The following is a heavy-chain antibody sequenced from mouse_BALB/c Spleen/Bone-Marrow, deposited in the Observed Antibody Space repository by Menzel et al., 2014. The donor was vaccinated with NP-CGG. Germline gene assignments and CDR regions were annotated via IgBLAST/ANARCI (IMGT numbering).Heavy chain of an antibody. D-gene: IGHD2-1*01. Sequence: VQLHQSGAELVRSGASVKLSCTASGFNIKDYYMHWVKQRPEQGLERIGWIDPENGDTEYAPKFQGKATMTADTSSNTAYLQLSSLTSEDTAVYYCSYGNFAMDYWGQGTSVTVSS. CDR2: IDPENGDT. CDR1: GFNIKDYY. CDR3: SYGNFAMDY. V-gene: IGHV14-4*02. J-gene: IGHJ4*01.